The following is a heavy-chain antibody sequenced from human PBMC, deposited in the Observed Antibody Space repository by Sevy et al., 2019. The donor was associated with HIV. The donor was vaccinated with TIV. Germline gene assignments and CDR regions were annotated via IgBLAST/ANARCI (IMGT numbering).Heavy chain of an antibody. V-gene: IGHV3-49*04. CDR1: GFTFGDYC. CDR3: TRWKAAQSIFDY. CDR2: LKSDVYGGTV. J-gene: IGHJ4*02. D-gene: IGHD6-13*01. Sequence: GGSLRLSCTASGFTFGDYCMSWVRQAPGKGLEWVAFLKSDVYGGTVDHAASVRGRFVISRDHSKTIAYLQMNDLKTEDTGVYYCTRWKAAQSIFDYWGQGARSPSPQ.